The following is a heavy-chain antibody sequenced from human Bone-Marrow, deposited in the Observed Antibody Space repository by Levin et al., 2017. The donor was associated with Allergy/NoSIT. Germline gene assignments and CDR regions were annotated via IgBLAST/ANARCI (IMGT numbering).Heavy chain of an antibody. CDR1: GGSISSINW. CDR3: ARDPGVEYDLLTGYSGWFDS. D-gene: IGHD5-12*01. CDR2: INHSGST. V-gene: IGHV4-4*02. J-gene: IGHJ5*01. Sequence: SETLSLTCTVSGGSISSINWWNWVRQSPEKGLEWIGEINHSGSTKYNPSLESRVTILVDKSNNQFFLRLTSLTAADTAVYYCARDPGVEYDLLTGYSGWFDSWGQGTLVTVSS.